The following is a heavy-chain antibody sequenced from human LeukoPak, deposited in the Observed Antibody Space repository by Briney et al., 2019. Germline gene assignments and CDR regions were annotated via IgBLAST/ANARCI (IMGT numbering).Heavy chain of an antibody. CDR1: GFTFSNAW. CDR2: IKSKTDGGTT. Sequence: TGGSLRLSCAASGFTFSNAWMSWVRQAPGKGLEWVGRIKSKTDGGTTDYAAPVKGRFTISRDDSKNTLYLQMNSLRAEDTAVYYCAKDRYYDSSGSLDYWGQGTLVTVSS. V-gene: IGHV3-15*01. D-gene: IGHD3-22*01. CDR3: AKDRYYDSSGSLDY. J-gene: IGHJ4*02.